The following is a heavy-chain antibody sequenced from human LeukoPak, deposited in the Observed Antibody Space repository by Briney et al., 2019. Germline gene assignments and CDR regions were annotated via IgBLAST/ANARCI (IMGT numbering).Heavy chain of an antibody. CDR3: ARDGYYDFWSGYYSGAYYYYMDV. CDR1: GFTFSSYS. Sequence: GGSLRLSCGASGFTFSSYSMNWVRQAPGKGLEWVSSISSSSSYIYYADSVKGRFTISRDNAKNSLYLQMNGLRAEDTAVYYCARDGYYDFWSGYYSGAYYYYMDVWGKGTTVTVSS. D-gene: IGHD3-3*01. V-gene: IGHV3-21*01. J-gene: IGHJ6*03. CDR2: ISSSSSYI.